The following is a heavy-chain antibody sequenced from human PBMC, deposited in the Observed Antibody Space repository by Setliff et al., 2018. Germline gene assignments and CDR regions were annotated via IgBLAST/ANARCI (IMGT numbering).Heavy chain of an antibody. Sequence: GGSLRLSCAASGFTFSGSAVYWVRQASGRGLEWVGRIRSKADSYATAYAASVKARFIISRDDSKNTAYLQMNSLKTEDTAVYYCAAAPAGSDVFDMWGQGTMVTVSS. CDR3: AAAPAGSDVFDM. J-gene: IGHJ3*02. CDR1: GFTFSGSA. CDR2: IRSKADSYAT. D-gene: IGHD6-13*01. V-gene: IGHV3-73*01.